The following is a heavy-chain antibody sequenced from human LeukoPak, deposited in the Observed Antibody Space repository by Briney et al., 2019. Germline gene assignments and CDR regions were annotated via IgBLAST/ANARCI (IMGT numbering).Heavy chain of an antibody. Sequence: GGSLRLSCAASGFTFTTAWMTWVRQAPGKGLEWAGRIKSKGDGETTDYTAPVKGRFTMSRDDSKATLYLQMNSLAAEDTAMYYCTTDLGLTMIRGVIVYWGQGALATAYS. CDR2: IKSKGDGETT. CDR3: TTDLGLTMIRGVIVY. CDR1: GFTFTTAW. D-gene: IGHD3-10*01. V-gene: IGHV3-15*01. J-gene: IGHJ4*02.